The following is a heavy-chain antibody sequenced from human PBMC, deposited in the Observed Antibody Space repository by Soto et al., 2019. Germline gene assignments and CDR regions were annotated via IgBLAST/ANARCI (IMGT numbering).Heavy chain of an antibody. D-gene: IGHD2-15*01. CDR3: AASEVVAAYLYGMDV. V-gene: IGHV1-58*02. CDR1: GFTFTSSA. J-gene: IGHJ6*02. CDR2: IVVGSGNT. Sequence: MQLVQSGPEVTKPGTSVKVSCKASGFTFTSSAMQWVRQARGQRLEWIGWIVVGSGNTNYAQKFQERVTITRDMSTSTAYMELSSLRSEDTAVYYCAASEVVAAYLYGMDVWGQGTTVTVSS.